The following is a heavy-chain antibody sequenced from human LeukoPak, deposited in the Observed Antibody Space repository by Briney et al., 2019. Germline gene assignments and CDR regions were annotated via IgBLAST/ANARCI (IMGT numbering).Heavy chain of an antibody. J-gene: IGHJ5*02. D-gene: IGHD3-10*01. Sequence: GGSLRLSCAASGFTFGSYWMTWVRQAPGKGLEWVANIKRDGSDTHYGDSVKGRFTISRDNAKNSLYLQMISLRVEDTAVYYCARLYAPGRYNWFDPWGQGTLVTVSS. V-gene: IGHV3-7*02. CDR1: GFTFGSYW. CDR2: IKRDGSDT. CDR3: ARLYAPGRYNWFDP.